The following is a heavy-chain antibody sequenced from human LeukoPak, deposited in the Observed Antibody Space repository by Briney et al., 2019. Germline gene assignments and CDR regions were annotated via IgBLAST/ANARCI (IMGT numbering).Heavy chain of an antibody. Sequence: PSETLSLTCAVYGGSFSGYYWSWIRQPPGKGLEWIGEINHSGSTNYNPSLKSRVTISVDTSKNQFSLKLSSVTAADTAVYYCARATRDSSGYYADYWGQGTLVTVSS. D-gene: IGHD3-22*01. CDR2: INHSGST. CDR3: ARATRDSSGYYADY. CDR1: GGSFSGYY. J-gene: IGHJ4*02. V-gene: IGHV4-34*01.